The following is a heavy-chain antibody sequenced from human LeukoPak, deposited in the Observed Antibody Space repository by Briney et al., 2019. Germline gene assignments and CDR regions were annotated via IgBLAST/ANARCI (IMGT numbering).Heavy chain of an antibody. Sequence: PGGSLRLSCAASGFTLSSYAMHWVRQAPGKGLEWVAVISYDASKIYYADSVKGRFTISRDNSKNTLYLQMNSLRAPDTAVYYCARSEYATSSYMDVWGKGTTVTVSS. CDR3: ARSEYATSSYMDV. V-gene: IGHV3-30*04. D-gene: IGHD6-6*01. J-gene: IGHJ6*03. CDR1: GFTLSSYA. CDR2: ISYDASKI.